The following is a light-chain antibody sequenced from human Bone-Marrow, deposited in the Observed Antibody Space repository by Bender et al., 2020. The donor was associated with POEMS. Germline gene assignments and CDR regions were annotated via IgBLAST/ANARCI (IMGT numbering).Light chain of an antibody. V-gene: IGLV3-1*01. CDR2: QDS. Sequence: SSGLTQPPSVSVSPGKTASITCSGDPLGFSYATWYQQKPGHSPVVVIYQDSKRPSGIPERFSGSNSGTAATLTIGGTQAMEEADYFCQACDTTTVVFGGGTKLTVL. J-gene: IGLJ3*02. CDR3: QACDTTTVV. CDR1: PLGFSY.